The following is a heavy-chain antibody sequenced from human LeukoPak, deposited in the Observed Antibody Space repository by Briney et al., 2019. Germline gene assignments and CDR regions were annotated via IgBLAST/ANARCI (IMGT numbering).Heavy chain of an antibody. CDR1: GYTFTSYG. D-gene: IGHD5-24*01. CDR2: ISAYNGNT. Sequence: EASVKVSCKASGYTFTSYGIRWVRQAAGQGVEWRGWISAYNGNTNYSQKLQGRVTMTTDTSTSTAYMELRSLRSDDTAVYYCARVEMATIDPGDYWGQGTLVTVSS. J-gene: IGHJ4*02. V-gene: IGHV1-18*01. CDR3: ARVEMATIDPGDY.